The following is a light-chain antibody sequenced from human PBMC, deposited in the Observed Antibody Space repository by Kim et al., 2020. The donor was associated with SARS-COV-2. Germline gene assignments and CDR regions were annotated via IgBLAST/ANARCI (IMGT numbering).Light chain of an antibody. J-gene: IGLJ2*01. CDR1: SSDVGAYKY. CDR2: DVT. Sequence: GQSITISCTGTSSDVGAYKYVSWYQQHPGKAPKLIIYDVTNRPSGVSNRFSGSKSGNTASLTISGLQAEDEADYYCCSYTSISTVIFGGGTQLTVL. V-gene: IGLV2-14*03. CDR3: CSYTSISTVI.